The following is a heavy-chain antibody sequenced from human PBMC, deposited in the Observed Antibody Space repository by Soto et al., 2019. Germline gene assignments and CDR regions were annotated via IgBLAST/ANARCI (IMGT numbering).Heavy chain of an antibody. Sequence: QVHLVQSGAEVKKPGASVKVSCKASGYTFPSHGIHWVRQAPGQRLEWMGWINTANGNTKYSQRFQGRVTITRDTSATTAYMERSILRADDTATYYCARSAVLTARGTGDCWSQRAVVTVSS. J-gene: IGHJ4*02. CDR3: ARSAVLTARGTGDC. V-gene: IGHV1-3*04. CDR1: GYTFPSHG. D-gene: IGHD2-21*02. CDR2: INTANGNT.